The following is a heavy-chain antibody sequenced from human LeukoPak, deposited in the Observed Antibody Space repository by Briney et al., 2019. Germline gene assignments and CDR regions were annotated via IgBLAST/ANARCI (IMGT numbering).Heavy chain of an antibody. J-gene: IGHJ4*02. CDR3: ASGGYSYGFDY. CDR2: IYHNGNT. CDR1: GGSISSGGYS. D-gene: IGHD5-18*01. Sequence: PSQTLSLTCAVSGGSISSGGYSWSWIRQPPGKGLEWIGYIYHNGNTYYSPSLKSRVTISVDRSKNQLSLKLSSVTAADTAMYYCASGGYSYGFDYWGQGTLVTVSS. V-gene: IGHV4-30-2*01.